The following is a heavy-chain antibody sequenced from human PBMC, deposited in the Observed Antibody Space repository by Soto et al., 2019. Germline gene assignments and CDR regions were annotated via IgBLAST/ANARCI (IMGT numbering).Heavy chain of an antibody. CDR1: GDSVSSNLAS. CDR3: ASCAQDGQYSGSYLDD. Sequence: SQTLSLTGVISGDSVSSNLASWSWIRQSPSRGLEWLGRTYYRSKWYSYYAQSVKSRITINPDTSKNQFSLHLSSVTPEDTAVYYCASCAQDGQYSGSYLDDWGQRALVTVSS. D-gene: IGHD1-26*01. J-gene: IGHJ4*02. V-gene: IGHV6-1*01. CDR2: TYYRSKWYS.